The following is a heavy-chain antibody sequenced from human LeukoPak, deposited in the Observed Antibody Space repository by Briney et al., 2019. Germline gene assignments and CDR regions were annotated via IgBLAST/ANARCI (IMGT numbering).Heavy chain of an antibody. CDR3: ARIRAAAGRSSWFDP. D-gene: IGHD6-13*01. J-gene: IGHJ5*02. CDR2: IDPSDSYS. Sequence: GESLRISCKGSGYSFTSYWINWVRQMPGKGLEWIGRIDPSDSYSDYSPSFQGHVTFSADKSISTAYLQWSSLKAPDSAMYYCARIRAAAGRSSWFDPWGQGTLVTVSS. CDR1: GYSFTSYW. V-gene: IGHV5-10-1*01.